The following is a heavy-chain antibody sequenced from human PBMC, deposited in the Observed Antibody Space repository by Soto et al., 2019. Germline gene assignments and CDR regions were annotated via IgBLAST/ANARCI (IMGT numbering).Heavy chain of an antibody. CDR3: ASAIEVAGTGFVY. CDR2: MNPNSGNT. V-gene: IGHV1-8*01. J-gene: IGHJ4*02. D-gene: IGHD6-19*01. Sequence: QVQLVQSGAEVKKPGASVKVSCKASGYTFTSYDINWVRQATVQGLEWMVWMNPNSGNTGYAHKSHGIANLTRNTTIHTAYMELSSLKSEDTTVYYCASAIEVAGTGFVYWGQGTLVTVSS. CDR1: GYTFTSYD.